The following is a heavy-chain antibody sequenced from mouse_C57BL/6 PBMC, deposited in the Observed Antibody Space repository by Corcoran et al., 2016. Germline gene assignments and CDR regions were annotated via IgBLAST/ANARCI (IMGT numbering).Heavy chain of an antibody. D-gene: IGHD3-2*02. CDR2: IYPGDGDT. J-gene: IGHJ1*03. CDR1: GYAFRSYW. V-gene: IGHV1-80*01. CDR3: ARSGGDWYFDV. Sequence: QVQLQQSGAELVKHGASVKIYCKASGYAFRSYWMNWVEQRPGKGVEWIGQIYPGDGDTNYNGKFKGKATLTADKSSSTAYMQRSSLTSEDSAVYFCARSGGDWYFDVWGTGTTVTVSS.